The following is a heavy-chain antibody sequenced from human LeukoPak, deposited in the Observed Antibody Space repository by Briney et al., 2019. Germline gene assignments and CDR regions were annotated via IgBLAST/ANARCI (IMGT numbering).Heavy chain of an antibody. D-gene: IGHD1-7*01. Sequence: PSETLSLTCAVYGGSFSGYYWSWIRQPPGKGLEWIGEINHSGSTNYNPPLKSRVTISVDTSKNQFSLKLSSVTAADTAVYYCARGLNFPNWFDPWGQGTLVTVSS. V-gene: IGHV4-34*01. CDR2: INHSGST. CDR3: ARGLNFPNWFDP. CDR1: GGSFSGYY. J-gene: IGHJ5*02.